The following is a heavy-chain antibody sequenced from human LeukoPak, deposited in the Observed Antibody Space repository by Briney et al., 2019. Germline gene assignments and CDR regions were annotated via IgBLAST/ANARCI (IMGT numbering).Heavy chain of an antibody. CDR3: ARALGDYGAFDI. CDR1: GGSISSYY. D-gene: IGHD4-17*01. V-gene: IGHV4-59*01. CDR2: IYYSGST. Sequence: SEPLSLTCTVSGGSISSYYWSWIRQPPGKGLEWIGYIYYSGSTNYNPSLKSRVTISVDTSKNQFSLKLSSVTAADTAVYYCARALGDYGAFDIWGQGTMVTVSS. J-gene: IGHJ3*02.